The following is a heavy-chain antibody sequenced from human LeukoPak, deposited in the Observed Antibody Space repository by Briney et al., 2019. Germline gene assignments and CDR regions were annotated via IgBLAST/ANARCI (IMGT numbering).Heavy chain of an antibody. CDR3: AKGDYGDYAGIDY. CDR2: ISWNSGSI. CDR1: GFTFDDYA. Sequence: PGGSLRLSCAASGFTFDDYAMHWVRQAPGKGLEWVSGISWNSGSIGYADSVKGRFTISRDNAKNSLYLQMNSLRAEDTALYYCAKGDYGDYAGIDYWGQGTLVTVSS. J-gene: IGHJ4*02. D-gene: IGHD4-17*01. V-gene: IGHV3-9*01.